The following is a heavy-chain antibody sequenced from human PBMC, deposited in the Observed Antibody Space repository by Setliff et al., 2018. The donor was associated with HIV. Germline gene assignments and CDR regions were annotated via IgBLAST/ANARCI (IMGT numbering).Heavy chain of an antibody. V-gene: IGHV3-9*01. J-gene: IGHJ3*02. CDR1: GFNFDDYS. CDR2: VTWNSGAV. Sequence: GGSLRLSFAASGFNFDDYSMHWVRQSPGKGPEWVAGVTWNSGAVGYADSVKGRFTISRDNAKNSLYLQMNSLRLEDTALYHCVKDYVVRGGKWDAFHIWGQGTVVTVSS. D-gene: IGHD3-10*01. CDR3: VKDYVVRGGKWDAFHI.